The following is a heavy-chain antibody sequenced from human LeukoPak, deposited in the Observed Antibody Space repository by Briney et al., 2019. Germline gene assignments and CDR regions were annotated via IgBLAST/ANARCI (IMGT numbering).Heavy chain of an antibody. CDR3: ARQATVGRTGGLFDY. J-gene: IGHJ4*02. CDR1: GGSISSSSYY. CDR2: IYYSGST. V-gene: IGHV4-39*01. D-gene: IGHD3-10*01. Sequence: PSETLSLTXTVSGGSISSSSYYWGWIRQPPGKGLEWIGSIYYSGSTYYNPSLKSRVTISVDTSKNQFSLKLSSVTAADTAVYYCARQATVGRTGGLFDYWGQGTLVTVSS.